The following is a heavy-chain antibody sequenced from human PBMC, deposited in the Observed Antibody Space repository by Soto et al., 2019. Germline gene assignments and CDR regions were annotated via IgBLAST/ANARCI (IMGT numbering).Heavy chain of an antibody. V-gene: IGHV1-69*02. J-gene: IGHJ6*03. D-gene: IGHD1-1*01. CDR2: IIPILGIA. Sequence: ASVKVSCKASGGTFSSYTISWVRQAPGQGLEWMGRIIPILGIANYVQKFQGRVTITADKSTSTAYMELSSLRSEDTAVYYCARARYPSPYRDVWGKGTTVTVSS. CDR1: GGTFSSYT. CDR3: ARARYPSPYRDV.